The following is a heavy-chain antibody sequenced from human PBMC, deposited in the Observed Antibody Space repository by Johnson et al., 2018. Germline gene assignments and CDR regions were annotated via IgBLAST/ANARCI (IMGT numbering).Heavy chain of an antibody. Sequence: VQLVQSGGGLVQPGRSXRLSCAASGFTFDDYAMHWVRQAPGKGLEWVSGISWNSGTIAYAASVKGRFTISRDNAKKSLYLQMNSLRAEDTGLYYCSKGARMQNCGANCFDAFDIWGQVTMVTVSS. CDR1: GFTFDDYA. V-gene: IGHV3-9*01. CDR3: SKGARMQNCGANCFDAFDI. J-gene: IGHJ3*02. CDR2: ISWNSGTI. D-gene: IGHD2-21*02.